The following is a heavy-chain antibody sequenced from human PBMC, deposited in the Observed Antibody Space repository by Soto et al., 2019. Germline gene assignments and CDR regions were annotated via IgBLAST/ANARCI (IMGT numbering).Heavy chain of an antibody. Sequence: QVQLVQSGAEVKKPGSSVKVSCKASGGTFSSYAISWVRQAPGQGLEWMGGIIPIFGTANYAQKFQGRVTITADDSQSTAYMELSSLRSEDTAVYYCASRCGGDCSVIAPHNWFDPWGQGTLVTVSS. J-gene: IGHJ5*02. V-gene: IGHV1-69*12. CDR3: ASRCGGDCSVIAPHNWFDP. CDR2: IIPIFGTA. CDR1: GGTFSSYA. D-gene: IGHD2-21*02.